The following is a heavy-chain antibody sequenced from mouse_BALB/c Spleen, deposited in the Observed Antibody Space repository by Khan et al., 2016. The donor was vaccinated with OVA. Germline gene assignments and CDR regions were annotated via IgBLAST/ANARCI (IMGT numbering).Heavy chain of an antibody. CDR2: IYPGNVNT. V-gene: IGHV1S56*01. D-gene: IGHD2-1*01. Sequence: VQLQQSGPELVKPGASVRISCKASGYTFTSYYIHWVKQRPGQGLEWIGWIYPGNVNTKYNEKFKGKATLTADTSSSTAYMQLSSLTSEDSAVYFCSRWGGNYTSYAMDYWGQGTSVTVSS. J-gene: IGHJ4*01. CDR3: SRWGGNYTSYAMDY. CDR1: GYTFTSYY.